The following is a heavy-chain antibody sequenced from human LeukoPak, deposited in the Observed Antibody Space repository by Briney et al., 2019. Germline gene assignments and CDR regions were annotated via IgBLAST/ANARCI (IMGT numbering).Heavy chain of an antibody. D-gene: IGHD2-21*02. CDR1: GVTFSSFW. CDR3: ATRAYCGGDCYSYDH. Sequence: GGSLRLSCAASGVTFSSFWMSWVRQAPGKGLGWVANIKQDGSERYYVDSVKGRFTISRDNAKNSLYLQMISLRAEDTAVYYCATRAYCGGDCYSYDHWGQGTLVTVSS. CDR2: IKQDGSER. V-gene: IGHV3-7*01. J-gene: IGHJ4*02.